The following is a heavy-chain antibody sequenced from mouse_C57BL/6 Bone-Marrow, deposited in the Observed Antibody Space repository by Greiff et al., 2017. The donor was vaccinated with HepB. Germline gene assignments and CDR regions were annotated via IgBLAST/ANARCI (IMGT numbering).Heavy chain of an antibody. Sequence: VQLQQSGAELVKPGASVKISCKASGYTFTDYYINWVKQRPGQGLEWIGKIGPGSGSTYYNEKFKGKATLTADNSSSTAYMQLSSLTSEDSAVYFCARSKGYDGYSYYFDYWGQGTTLTVSS. CDR3: ARSKGYDGYSYYFDY. D-gene: IGHD2-3*01. J-gene: IGHJ2*01. CDR1: GYTFTDYY. CDR2: IGPGSGST. V-gene: IGHV1-77*01.